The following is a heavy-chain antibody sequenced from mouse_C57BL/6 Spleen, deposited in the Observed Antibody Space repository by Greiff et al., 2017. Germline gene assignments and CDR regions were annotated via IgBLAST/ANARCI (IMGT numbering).Heavy chain of an antibody. CDR2: IVPSDSYT. D-gene: IGHD1-1*01. J-gene: IGHJ2*01. Sequence: VQLLQPGAELVRPGTSVKLSCKASGYTFTGYWMHWVKQRPGQGLEWIGLIVPSDSYTNYNHKFKGKATLTEDTSSSTAYMQLSSETSEDSEVYYWGRGRYYGTWGQGTTLTGSA. V-gene: IGHV1-59*01. CDR1: GYTFTGYW. CDR3: GRGRYYGT.